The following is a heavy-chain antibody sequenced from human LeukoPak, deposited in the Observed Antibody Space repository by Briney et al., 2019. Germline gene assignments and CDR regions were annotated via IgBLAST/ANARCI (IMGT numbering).Heavy chain of an antibody. V-gene: IGHV3-48*01. Sequence: GGSLRLSCAASGFTFSSYSMNWVRQAPGKGLVWVSYISSGSRTIYYADSVKGRFTMSRDNAKNSLYLQMNSLRAEDTAVYYCTRESISGHRDFDYWGQGTLATVSS. CDR1: GFTFSSYS. D-gene: IGHD1-26*01. J-gene: IGHJ4*02. CDR2: ISSGSRTI. CDR3: TRESISGHRDFDY.